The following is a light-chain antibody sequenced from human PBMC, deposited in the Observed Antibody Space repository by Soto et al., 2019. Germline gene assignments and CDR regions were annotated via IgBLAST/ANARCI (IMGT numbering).Light chain of an antibody. V-gene: IGLV2-18*02. CDR1: SSDFGNYDR. Sequence: QSVLTQPPSVSGSPGQSVTISCTGTSSDFGNYDRVSWYQQPPGTAPKLIIYEVSNRPSGVPDRFSGSKSANTASLTISGLQAEDEADYYCASYTSRSTLLFGGGTKLTVL. J-gene: IGLJ2*01. CDR3: ASYTSRSTLL. CDR2: EVS.